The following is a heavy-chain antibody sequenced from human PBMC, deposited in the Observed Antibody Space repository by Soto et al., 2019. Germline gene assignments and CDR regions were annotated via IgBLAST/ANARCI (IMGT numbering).Heavy chain of an antibody. V-gene: IGHV3-23*01. CDR3: AKARPEVYGDYGHYYYGMDV. Sequence: EVQLLESGGGLVQPGGSLRLSCAASGFTFSSYAMSWVRQAPGKGLEWVSAISGSGGSTYYADSVKGRFTISRDNSKNTLYLQMNSLRAEDTAVYYCAKARPEVYGDYGHYYYGMDVWGQGTTVTVSS. J-gene: IGHJ6*02. CDR1: GFTFSSYA. D-gene: IGHD4-17*01. CDR2: ISGSGGST.